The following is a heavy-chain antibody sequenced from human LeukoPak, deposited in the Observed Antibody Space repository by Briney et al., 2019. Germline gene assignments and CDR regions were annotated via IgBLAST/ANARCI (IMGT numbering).Heavy chain of an antibody. CDR2: ISSSGSTI. Sequence: PGGSLRLSCAASGFTFSDYYMSWIRQAPGKGLEWVSYISSSGSTIYYTDSVKGRFTISRDNAKNSLYLQMDSLRAEDTAVYYCTRDDIIVGAANWGQGTLVTVSS. V-gene: IGHV3-11*01. J-gene: IGHJ4*02. D-gene: IGHD1-26*01. CDR1: GFTFSDYY. CDR3: TRDDIIVGAAN.